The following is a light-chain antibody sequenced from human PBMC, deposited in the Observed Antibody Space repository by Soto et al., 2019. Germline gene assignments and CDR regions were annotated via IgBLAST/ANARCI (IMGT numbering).Light chain of an antibody. Sequence: DIQMTQYPSPLSASVGDRVTITCRASQSISSWLAWYQQKPGKAPKLLISKASKLESGVPSRFSGSGSGTEFTLTISSLQPDDFATYYCQQYSGSAWTFGHGTKVEIK. CDR1: QSISSW. CDR2: KAS. CDR3: QQYSGSAWT. J-gene: IGKJ1*01. V-gene: IGKV1-5*03.